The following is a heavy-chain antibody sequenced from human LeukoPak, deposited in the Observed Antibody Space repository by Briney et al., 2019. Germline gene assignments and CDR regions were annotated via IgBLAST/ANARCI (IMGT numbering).Heavy chain of an antibody. V-gene: IGHV3-23*01. Sequence: GGSLRLSCAASGFTFSGYTMSWVRQAPGKGLEWVSAVSGIGDKTFYADSVEGRFTISRDNSKGTLYLQMNSLRAEDTALYYCARDFHDSSGYYFDYWGQGTLVTVSS. CDR1: GFTFSGYT. CDR3: ARDFHDSSGYYFDY. D-gene: IGHD3-22*01. J-gene: IGHJ4*02. CDR2: VSGIGDKT.